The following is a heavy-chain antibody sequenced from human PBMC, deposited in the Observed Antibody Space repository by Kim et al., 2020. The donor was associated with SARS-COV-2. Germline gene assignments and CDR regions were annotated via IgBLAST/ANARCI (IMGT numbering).Heavy chain of an antibody. J-gene: IGHJ5*02. Sequence: SVKVSCKASGGTFSSYTISWVRQAPGQGLEWMGRIIPILGIANYAQKFQGRVTITADKSTSTAYMELSSLRSEDTAVYYCARDREGYCSSTSCYTSGWFDPWGQGTLVTVSS. CDR1: GGTFSSYT. CDR2: IIPILGIA. CDR3: ARDREGYCSSTSCYTSGWFDP. D-gene: IGHD2-2*02. V-gene: IGHV1-69*04.